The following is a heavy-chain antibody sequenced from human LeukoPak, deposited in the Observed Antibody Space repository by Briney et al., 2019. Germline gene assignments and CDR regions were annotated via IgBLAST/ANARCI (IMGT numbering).Heavy chain of an antibody. CDR3: ARCPQQQLLYLFDY. V-gene: IGHV1-18*01. D-gene: IGHD6-13*01. Sequence: ASVTVSCKASGYTFTSYGISWVRQAPGQGLEWMGWISAYNGNTNYAQKLQGRVTMTTDTSTSTAYMELRSLRSDDTAVYYCARCPQQQLLYLFDYWGQGTLVTVSS. CDR2: ISAYNGNT. CDR1: GYTFTSYG. J-gene: IGHJ4*02.